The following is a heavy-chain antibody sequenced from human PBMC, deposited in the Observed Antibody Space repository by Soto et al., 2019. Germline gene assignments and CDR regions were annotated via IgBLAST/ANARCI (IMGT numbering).Heavy chain of an antibody. CDR2: IYNGGST. CDR3: ARAPVGLDTISYFGY. Sequence: SSETLSLTCTVSGDSVSSVGFHWAWLRRPPGKGLEWIGYIYNGGSTYYRPSLESRMHVSLDATRNHYSLRLTSVTAADTAVYFCARAPVGLDTISYFGYWGQGKLVTVSS. V-gene: IGHV4-30-4*01. J-gene: IGHJ4*02. CDR1: GDSVSSVGFH. D-gene: IGHD3-3*01.